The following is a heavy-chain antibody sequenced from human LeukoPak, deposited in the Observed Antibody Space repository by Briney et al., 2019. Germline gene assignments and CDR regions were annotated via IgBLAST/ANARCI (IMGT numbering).Heavy chain of an antibody. V-gene: IGHV4-59*08. CDR1: GGSLSSYY. Sequence: SETLSLTCTVSGGSLSSYYWCWIRQPPGKGLEWIGYIYYSGSTNYNPSLKSRVTISVDTSKNQFSLKLSSVTAADTAVYYCARTYYDFWSGYYTSWFDPWGQGTLVTVSS. D-gene: IGHD3-3*01. CDR2: IYYSGST. J-gene: IGHJ5*02. CDR3: ARTYYDFWSGYYTSWFDP.